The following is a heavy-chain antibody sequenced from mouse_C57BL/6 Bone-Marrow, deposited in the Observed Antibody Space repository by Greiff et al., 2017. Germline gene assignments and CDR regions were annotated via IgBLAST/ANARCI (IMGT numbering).Heavy chain of an antibody. D-gene: IGHD1-1*02. Sequence: QVQLQQPGAELVKPGASVKVSCKASGYTFTSYWMHWVKQRPGQGLEWIGSIHPSASDTTYNQKFKGKATLTVDKSSSTAYMQLSSLTSEDSAVYYCAIGPVVALAMDYWGQGTSVTVSS. CDR1: GYTFTSYW. CDR3: AIGPVVALAMDY. V-gene: IGHV1-74*01. J-gene: IGHJ4*01. CDR2: IHPSASDT.